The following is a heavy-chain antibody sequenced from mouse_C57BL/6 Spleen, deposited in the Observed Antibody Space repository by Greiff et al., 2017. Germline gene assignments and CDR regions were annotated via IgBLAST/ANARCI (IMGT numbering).Heavy chain of an antibody. CDR3: AVLRHSFAY. CDR2: IDPSDSYT. V-gene: IGHV1-69*01. Sequence: QVQLQQPGAELVMPGASVKLSCKASGYTFTSYWMHWVKQRPGQGLEWIGEIDPSDSYTNYNQKFKGKSTLTEDKSSSTAYMQLSSLTSEDSAVCYCAVLRHSFAYWGQGTLVTVSA. J-gene: IGHJ3*01. CDR1: GYTFTSYW. D-gene: IGHD1-2*01.